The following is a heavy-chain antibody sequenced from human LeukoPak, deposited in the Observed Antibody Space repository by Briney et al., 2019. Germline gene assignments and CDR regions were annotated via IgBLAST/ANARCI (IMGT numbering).Heavy chain of an antibody. V-gene: IGHV3-66*01. CDR2: IYSGGST. CDR1: GLTVSSNY. D-gene: IGHD1-26*01. CDR3: TRGRSPNWFDP. Sequence: GESLRLSCAASGLTVSSNYMTWVRQAPGKGLEWVSVIYSGGSTYYADSVRGRFTISRDNSKNTLYLQMNSLRAEDTAVYYCTRGRSPNWFDPWGPGTLVTVSS. J-gene: IGHJ5*02.